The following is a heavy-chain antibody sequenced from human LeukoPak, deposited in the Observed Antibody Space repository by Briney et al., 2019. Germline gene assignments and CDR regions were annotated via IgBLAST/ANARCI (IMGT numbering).Heavy chain of an antibody. CDR3: ARDFPRGGFDY. CDR1: GGTFSSYA. D-gene: IGHD3-10*01. V-gene: IGHV1-69*06. J-gene: IGHJ4*02. CDR2: IIPIFGTA. Sequence: ASVKVSCKASGGTFSSYAISWVRQAPGQGLEWMGGIIPIFGTANYAQKFQGRVTITADKSTSTAYMELSSLRSEDTAVYYCARDFPRGGFDYWGQGTLVTVSS.